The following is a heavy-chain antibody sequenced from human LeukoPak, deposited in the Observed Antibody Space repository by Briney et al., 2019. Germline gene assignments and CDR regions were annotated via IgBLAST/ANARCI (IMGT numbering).Heavy chain of an antibody. CDR1: GFTFTNYW. CDR2: INTDGSST. V-gene: IGHV3-74*01. J-gene: IGHJ4*02. CDR3: ARDFGYCSSTSCYGSVY. Sequence: GGSLRLSCAASGFTFTNYWMHWVRQAPGKGLVWVSRINTDGSSTNYADSVKGRFTISRDNAKNTLSLQMNSLRAEDTAVYYCARDFGYCSSTSCYGSVYWGQGTLVTVSS. D-gene: IGHD2-2*01.